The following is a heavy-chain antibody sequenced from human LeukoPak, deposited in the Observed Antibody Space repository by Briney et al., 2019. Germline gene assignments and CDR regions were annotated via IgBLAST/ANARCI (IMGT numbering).Heavy chain of an antibody. J-gene: IGHJ4*02. D-gene: IGHD1-26*01. Sequence: SETLSLTCAVSGGSITTTNWWSWVRQPPGKGLEWIGEVHLNGATNYNPSLESRFSMSIDKSNNHLSLEVTSVTAADTAMYYCTRGSGAFSPFGFWGQGTLVTVSS. CDR2: VHLNGAT. CDR3: TRGSGAFSPFGF. CDR1: GGSITTTNW. V-gene: IGHV4-4*02.